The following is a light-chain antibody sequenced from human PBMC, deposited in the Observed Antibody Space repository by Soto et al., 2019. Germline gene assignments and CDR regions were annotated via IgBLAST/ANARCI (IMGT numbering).Light chain of an antibody. Sequence: EALMTQSPLYMPAPLGKPTQIFSRSNQSLLHSDGIAYFSWFQQRPGRSPRRLIYKASNRDSGVPARFSDSQSGTDFALKISRLEAEDVRVYDCLQGTHWPITFAQGTRLEIK. CDR3: LQGTHWPIT. J-gene: IGKJ5*01. V-gene: IGKV2-30*02. CDR1: QSLLHSDGIAY. CDR2: KAS.